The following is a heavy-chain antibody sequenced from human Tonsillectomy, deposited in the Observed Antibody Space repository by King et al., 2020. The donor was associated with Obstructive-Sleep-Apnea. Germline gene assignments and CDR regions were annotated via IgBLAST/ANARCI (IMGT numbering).Heavy chain of an antibody. Sequence: QLVQSGAEVKKPGASVKVSCMASGYTFTSYDINWVRQATGQGLEGLGWLNPNSGNTAYAQKFKGRVTMTRTTSLSTASMELSSLRSEDTAVYYCARGLGSGYRFNYWGPGTLVTVSS. CDR2: LNPNSGNT. J-gene: IGHJ4*02. CDR1: GYTFTSYD. CDR3: ARGLGSGYRFNY. V-gene: IGHV1-8*01. D-gene: IGHD5-12*01.